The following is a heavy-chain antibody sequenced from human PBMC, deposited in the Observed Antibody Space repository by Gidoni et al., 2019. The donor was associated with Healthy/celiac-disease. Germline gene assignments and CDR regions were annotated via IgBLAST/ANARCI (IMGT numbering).Heavy chain of an antibody. Sequence: QVQLQESGPGLVKPSATLSLTCPVSGGSISSYYWSWIRQPPGKGLEWIGYIYYSGSTNYNPSLKSRVTISVDTSKNQFSLKLSSVTAADTAVYYCARSLIVVVTPYYYYGMDVWGQGTTVTVSS. V-gene: IGHV4-59*01. CDR1: GGSISSYY. D-gene: IGHD3-22*01. CDR2: IYYSGST. J-gene: IGHJ6*02. CDR3: ARSLIVVVTPYYYYGMDV.